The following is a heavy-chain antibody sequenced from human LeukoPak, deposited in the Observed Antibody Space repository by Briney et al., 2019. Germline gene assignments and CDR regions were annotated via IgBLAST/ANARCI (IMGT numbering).Heavy chain of an antibody. Sequence: GRSLRLSCAASEFTFSSYGMHWVRQAPGKGLEWVALISYDGSNKYYADSVKGRFTISRDNSKNTLYLQMNSLRAEDTAVYYCASLTDTFDYWGQGTLVTVSS. CDR3: ASLTDTFDY. D-gene: IGHD3-9*01. CDR2: ISYDGSNK. J-gene: IGHJ4*02. V-gene: IGHV3-30*03. CDR1: EFTFSSYG.